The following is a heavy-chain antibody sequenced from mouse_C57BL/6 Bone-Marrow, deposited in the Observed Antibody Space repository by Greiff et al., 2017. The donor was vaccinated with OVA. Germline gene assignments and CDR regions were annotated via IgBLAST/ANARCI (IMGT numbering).Heavy chain of an antibody. Sequence: EVKVVESGGGLVQPGGSMKLSCAASGFTFSDAWMDWVRQSPEKGLEWVAEIRNKANNHATYYAESVKGRFTISRDDSKSSVYLQMNSLRAEDTGIYYCTRPRYYGSSTYYFDYWGQGTTLTVSS. V-gene: IGHV6-6*01. CDR2: IRNKANNHAT. D-gene: IGHD1-1*01. CDR1: GFTFSDAW. CDR3: TRPRYYGSSTYYFDY. J-gene: IGHJ2*01.